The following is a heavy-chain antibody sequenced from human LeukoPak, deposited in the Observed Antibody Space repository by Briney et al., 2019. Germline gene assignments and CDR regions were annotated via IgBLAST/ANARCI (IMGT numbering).Heavy chain of an antibody. CDR2: VHPNSGNT. D-gene: IGHD1-14*01. V-gene: IGHV1-8*01. CDR1: GYPFTTYE. J-gene: IGHJ5*02. CDR3: ARGPRNDP. Sequence: ASVKVSCKTSGYPFTTYEVNWVRQAAGQGLEWMGWVHPNSGNTAYAQKFQGRVTMTRDTSISTAYMELSGLRSDDTAVYFCARGPRNDPWGQGTLVTVSS.